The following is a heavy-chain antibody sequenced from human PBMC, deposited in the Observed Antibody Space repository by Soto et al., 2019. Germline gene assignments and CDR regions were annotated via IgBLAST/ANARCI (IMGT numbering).Heavy chain of an antibody. V-gene: IGHV1-18*01. CDR3: AREHIVVVTGPASYYYYGMDV. CDR2: ISAYNGNT. CDR1: VYTFTSYG. D-gene: IGHD2-21*02. Sequence: ASVKVSCKASVYTFTSYGISWVRQAPGQGLEWMGWISAYNGNTNYAQELQGRVTMTTDTSTSTAYMELRSLRSDDTAVYYCAREHIVVVTGPASYYYYGMDVWGQ. J-gene: IGHJ6*02.